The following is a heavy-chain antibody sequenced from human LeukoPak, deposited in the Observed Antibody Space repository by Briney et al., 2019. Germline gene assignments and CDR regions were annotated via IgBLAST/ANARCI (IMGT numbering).Heavy chain of an antibody. CDR3: ARDFVSGYENHWFDP. CDR2: INPSGGST. D-gene: IGHD5-12*01. J-gene: IGHJ5*02. V-gene: IGHV1-46*01. Sequence: ASVNVSCKSSGYTFTSYYMHWVRQAPGQGLEWMGIINPSGGSTSYAQKFQGRVTMTRDTSTSTVYMELSSLRSEDTAVYYCARDFVSGYENHWFDPWGQGTLVTVSS. CDR1: GYTFTSYY.